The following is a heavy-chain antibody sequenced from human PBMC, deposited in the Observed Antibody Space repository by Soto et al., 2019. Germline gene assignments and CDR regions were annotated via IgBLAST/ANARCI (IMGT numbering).Heavy chain of an antibody. Sequence: SETLSLTCSVSGGSVSGHYWAWIRQSPGQGLEWLAHMFYSGSGGIKTNPSLKSRVSISVVTSTNHISLRLTSVTAADTAVYYCAKPSGLARTTIFGVVFDYWGQGTLVTVSS. CDR1: GGSVSGHY. D-gene: IGHD3-3*01. CDR2: MFYSGSGGI. CDR3: AKPSGLARTTIFGVVFDY. V-gene: IGHV4-59*02. J-gene: IGHJ4*02.